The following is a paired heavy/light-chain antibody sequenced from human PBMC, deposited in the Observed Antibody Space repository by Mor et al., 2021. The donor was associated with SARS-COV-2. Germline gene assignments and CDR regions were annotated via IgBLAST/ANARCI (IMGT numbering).Light chain of an antibody. CDR3: QQYGRSPPYT. CDR2: GAS. Sequence: EIVLTQSPGTLSLSLGERATLSCRANQSVSSSSLAWYQQKPGQAPRLLIYGASSRATGIPDRFSGSGSGTDFTLTISRLEPEDFAVYYCQQYGRSPPYTFGQGTKLEIK. CDR1: QSVSSSS. J-gene: IGKJ2*01. V-gene: IGKV3-20*01.
Heavy chain of an antibody. D-gene: IGHD3-3*01. Sequence: EVQLVESGGGLIKPGGSLRLSCVVSGFTFSSYSMSWVRQAPGKGLEWVSSTRSSRNYIYYADSVKGRFTISRDNAKNSLYLQMNRLRAEDTAVYYCVRGNHYDFWNGYYMGDVWGQGTTVTVSS. CDR2: TRSSRNYI. V-gene: IGHV3-21*01. J-gene: IGHJ6*02. CDR1: GFTFSSYS. CDR3: VRGNHYDFWNGYYMGDV.